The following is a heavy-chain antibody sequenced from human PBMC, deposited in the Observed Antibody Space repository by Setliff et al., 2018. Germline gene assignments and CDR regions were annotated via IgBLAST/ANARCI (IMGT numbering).Heavy chain of an antibody. CDR3: AKDMASLGKNFFEN. CDR1: GFTFDSHA. J-gene: IGHJ4*02. V-gene: IGHV3-9*01. D-gene: IGHD7-27*01. CDR2: INWSGSKI. Sequence: GGSLRLSCKASGFTFDSHAMHWVRQRPGKGLEWVSGINWSGSKIDYADSVRGRFTISRDNARNSLYLQMNSLRPEDTAMYYCAKDMASLGKNFFENWGQGTLVTVSS.